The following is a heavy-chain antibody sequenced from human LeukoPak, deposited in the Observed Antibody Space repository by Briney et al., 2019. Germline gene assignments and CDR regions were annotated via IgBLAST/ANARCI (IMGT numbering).Heavy chain of an antibody. CDR2: MNPSSGNT. V-gene: IGHV1-8*01. D-gene: IGHD3-16*01. J-gene: IGHJ5*02. CDR3: ARGRSFGGVHRPRGYWFDP. Sequence: ASVKVSCKASGYTFTSYDINWVRQATGQGLEWMGWMNPSSGNTGYAQKFQGRVTMTRNTSISTAYMELSSLRSEDTAVYYCARGRSFGGVHRPRGYWFDPWGQGTLVTVSS. CDR1: GYTFTSYD.